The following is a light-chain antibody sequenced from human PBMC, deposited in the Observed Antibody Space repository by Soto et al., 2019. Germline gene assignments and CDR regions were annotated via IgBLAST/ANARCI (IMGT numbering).Light chain of an antibody. J-gene: IGKJ4*01. V-gene: IGKV3-20*01. CDR3: QQYGSSST. CDR1: QSVRSN. CDR2: GAS. Sequence: EIVMTQYPGAPSVSRGESAARSCRASQSVRSNLAWYQQKPGQAPRLLIYGASTRATGIPDRFSGSGSGTDFTLTISRLEPEDFAVYYCQQYGSSSTFGGGTKVDIK.